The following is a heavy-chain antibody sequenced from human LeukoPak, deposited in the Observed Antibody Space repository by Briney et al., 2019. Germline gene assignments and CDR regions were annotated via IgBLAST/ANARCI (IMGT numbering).Heavy chain of an antibody. CDR3: ARIGRYAFDI. J-gene: IGHJ3*02. CDR1: GFTFSNYW. Sequence: GGSLRLSCAASGFTFSNYWMHWFRQAPGEGLVWVSRINSDASTASYADSVKGRFTISRDNAKNSLYLQMNSLRAEDTAVYYCARIGRYAFDIWGQGTMVTVSS. V-gene: IGHV3-74*01. D-gene: IGHD3-10*01. CDR2: INSDASTA.